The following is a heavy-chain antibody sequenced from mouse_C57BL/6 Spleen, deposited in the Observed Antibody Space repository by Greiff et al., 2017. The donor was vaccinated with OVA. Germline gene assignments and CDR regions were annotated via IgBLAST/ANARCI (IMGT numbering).Heavy chain of an antibody. D-gene: IGHD1-1*01. Sequence: EVQLQQSGPELVKPGASVKISCKASGYTFTDYTMDWVKQSPGQSLEWIGDINPNNGGTNYNEKFKGKATLTVDKSSSTAYMELLSLTSEDTAVYDCARLKGVASDWDVDYWGKGTTVTVSS. CDR1: GYTFTDYT. V-gene: IGHV1-18*01. CDR3: ARLKGVASDWDVDY. CDR2: INPNNGGT. J-gene: IGHJ1*03.